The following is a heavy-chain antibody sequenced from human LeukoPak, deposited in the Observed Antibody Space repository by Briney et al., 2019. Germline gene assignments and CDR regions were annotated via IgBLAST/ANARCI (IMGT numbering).Heavy chain of an antibody. CDR1: GFSLTTYE. CDR3: VVHSVTSCY. Sequence: GGSLRLSCAASGFSLTTYEMNWVRQAPGKGLEWVSYISSSGDSIYYAYSVKGRFTISRDNGKTALYLQMNSLRAEDTAVYYCVVHSVTSCYWGQGTLVTVSS. CDR2: ISSSGDSI. V-gene: IGHV3-48*03. J-gene: IGHJ4*02. D-gene: IGHD5/OR15-5a*01.